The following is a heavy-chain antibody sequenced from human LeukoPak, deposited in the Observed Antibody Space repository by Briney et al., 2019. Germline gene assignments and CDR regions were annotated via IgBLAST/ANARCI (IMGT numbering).Heavy chain of an antibody. CDR3: AIYQFGDFRAGYLAY. CDR2: ISYDGSNK. Sequence: PGGSLRLSCAASGFTFSSYAMHWVRQAPGKGLEWVAVISYDGSNKYYADSVKGRFTISRDNAKNSLYLQMNSLRAEDTAVYYCAIYQFGDFRAGYLAYWGQGTLVTVSS. V-gene: IGHV3-30*04. D-gene: IGHD3-10*01. J-gene: IGHJ4*02. CDR1: GFTFSSYA.